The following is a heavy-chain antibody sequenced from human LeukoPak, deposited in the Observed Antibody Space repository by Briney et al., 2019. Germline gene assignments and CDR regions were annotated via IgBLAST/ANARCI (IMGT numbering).Heavy chain of an antibody. CDR1: GLTFSSYS. D-gene: IGHD1-26*01. Sequence: TPGGSLRLSCAASGLTFSSYSMNWVRQAPGKGLEWVSSISSSSSYIYYADSVKGRFTISRDNAKNSLYLQMNSLRAEDTAVYNCARATYSGSFYPGACGQGTLVTVSS. CDR2: ISSSSSYI. V-gene: IGHV3-21*01. CDR3: ARATYSGSFYPGA. J-gene: IGHJ5*02.